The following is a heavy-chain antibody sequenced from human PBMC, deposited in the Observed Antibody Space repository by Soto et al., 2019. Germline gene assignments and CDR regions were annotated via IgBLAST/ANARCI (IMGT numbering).Heavy chain of an antibody. V-gene: IGHV3-23*01. CDR3: AKVGITGTKYFEY. CDR1: GFTFSSYG. J-gene: IGHJ4*02. D-gene: IGHD1-20*01. Sequence: EVQLLESGGGLVQPGGSLRLSCAASGFTFSSYGMSWVRQAPGKGLEWVSSITSSGGSTYYADSVKGRFTISRDNSKNTLYLQMNSLRAEDTAVYYCAKVGITGTKYFEYWCQGTLVTVSS. CDR2: ITSSGGST.